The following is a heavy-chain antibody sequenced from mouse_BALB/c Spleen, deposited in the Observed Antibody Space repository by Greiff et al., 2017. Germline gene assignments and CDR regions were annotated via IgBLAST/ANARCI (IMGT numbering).Heavy chain of an antibody. Sequence: VQVVESGAELVRPGSSVKISCKASGYAFSSYWMNWVKQRPGQGLEWIGQIYPGDGDTNYNGKFKGKATLTADKSSSTAYMQLSSLTSEDSAVYFCARSRDYDGFDYWGQGTTLTVSS. CDR2: IYPGDGDT. D-gene: IGHD2-4*01. CDR3: ARSRDYDGFDY. J-gene: IGHJ2*01. V-gene: IGHV1-80*01. CDR1: GYAFSSYW.